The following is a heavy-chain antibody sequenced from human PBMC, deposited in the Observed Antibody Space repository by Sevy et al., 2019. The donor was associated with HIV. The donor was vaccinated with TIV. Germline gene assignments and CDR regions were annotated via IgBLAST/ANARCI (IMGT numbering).Heavy chain of an antibody. CDR1: GFTFSIYD. D-gene: IGHD1-26*01. V-gene: IGHV3-13*01. Sequence: GGSLGLSCAASGFTFSIYDMHWVRQATGKGLEWVSAINTVGDTYYPGSVKGRFTISRENAKNSLYLQMNSLRAGDTAVYYCARGALSGSYGGPLDYWGQGTLVTVSS. J-gene: IGHJ4*02. CDR3: ARGALSGSYGGPLDY. CDR2: INTVGDT.